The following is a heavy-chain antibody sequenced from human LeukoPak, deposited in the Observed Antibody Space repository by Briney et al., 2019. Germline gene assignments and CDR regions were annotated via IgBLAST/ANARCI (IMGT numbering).Heavy chain of an antibody. V-gene: IGHV3-23*01. CDR1: GFTFSSYA. J-gene: IGHJ5*02. CDR2: ISGSGGST. CDR3: ARAANDYLILNWFDP. D-gene: IGHD4-11*01. Sequence: GGSLRLSCAASGFTFSSYAMSWVRQAPGKGLEWVSAISGSGGSTYYADSVKGRFTISRDNSKNTLYLQMNSLRAEDTAVYYCARAANDYLILNWFDPWGQGTLVTVSS.